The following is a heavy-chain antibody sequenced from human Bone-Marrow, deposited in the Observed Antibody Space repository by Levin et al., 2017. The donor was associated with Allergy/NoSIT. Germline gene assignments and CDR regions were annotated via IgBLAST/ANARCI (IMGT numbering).Heavy chain of an antibody. CDR2: IIPIFGTA. Sequence: SVKVSCKASGGTFSSYAISWVRQAPGQGLEWMGGIIPIFGTANYAQKFQGRVTITADKSTSTAYMELSSLRSEDTAVYYCARATGGTARSWFDPWGQGTLVTVSS. CDR1: GGTFSSYA. D-gene: IGHD4-23*01. V-gene: IGHV1-69*06. J-gene: IGHJ5*02. CDR3: ARATGGTARSWFDP.